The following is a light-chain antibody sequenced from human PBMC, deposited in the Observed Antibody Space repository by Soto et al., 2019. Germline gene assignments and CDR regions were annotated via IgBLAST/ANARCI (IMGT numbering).Light chain of an antibody. Sequence: AIRMTQSPSSLSASTGDRVTITCRASQGISSYLAWYQQKPGKAPKLLIYAASTLQSGVPSRFSRSGSGTDFTLTISCLQSEDFATYYCPQYYSYPPTFGQGTKVEIX. CDR3: PQYYSYPPT. CDR2: AAS. V-gene: IGKV1-8*01. J-gene: IGKJ1*01. CDR1: QGISSY.